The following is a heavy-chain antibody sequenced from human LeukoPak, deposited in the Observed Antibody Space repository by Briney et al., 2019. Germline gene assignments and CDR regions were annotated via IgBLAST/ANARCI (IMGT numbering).Heavy chain of an antibody. CDR3: ARDPVGFGATIYYYYYMDV. CDR2: ITSSSSYI. Sequence: GGSLRLSCAASGFTFSSYSMNWVRQAPGKGLEWVSSITSSSSYIYYADSVKGRFTISRDNAKNSLFLQMNSLRAEDTAVYYCARDPVGFGATIYYYYYMDVWGKGTTVTVSS. V-gene: IGHV3-21*01. D-gene: IGHD3-10*01. CDR1: GFTFSSYS. J-gene: IGHJ6*03.